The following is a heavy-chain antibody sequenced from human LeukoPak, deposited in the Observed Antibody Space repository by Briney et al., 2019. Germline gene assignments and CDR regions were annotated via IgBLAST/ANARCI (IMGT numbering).Heavy chain of an antibody. CDR3: AKGNSGWYDY. V-gene: IGHV3-23*01. CDR1: GFTFSNYG. CDR2: ISDTGTSA. J-gene: IGHJ4*02. Sequence: GGSLRLSCTASGFTFSNYGMTWVRQAPGRGLEWVSTISDTGTSAYYADSVKGRFTISRDNSKNTLYMQMNSLRAEDTAVYYCAKGNSGWYDYWGQGTLVTVSS. D-gene: IGHD6-19*01.